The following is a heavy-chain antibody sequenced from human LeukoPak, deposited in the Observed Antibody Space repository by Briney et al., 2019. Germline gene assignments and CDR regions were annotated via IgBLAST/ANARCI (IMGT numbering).Heavy chain of an antibody. V-gene: IGHV1-8*03. CDR1: GYTFTNYH. D-gene: IGHD2-2*01. Sequence: GASVTVSCKASGYTFTNYHINWVRQATGQGLEWMGWMNPNNGDSGYAQKFQGRVTITRDTSISTSYMELRSLRSDATAVYFCARTTSFTASGYAYWGQGPVVTVSS. CDR2: MNPNNGDS. J-gene: IGHJ4*02. CDR3: ARTTSFTASGYAY.